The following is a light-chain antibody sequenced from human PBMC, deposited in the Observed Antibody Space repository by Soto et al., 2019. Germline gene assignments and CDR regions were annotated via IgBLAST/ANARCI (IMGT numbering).Light chain of an antibody. CDR3: QHYHDYPWT. CDR2: KAF. Sequence: DIQMTQSPSTLSASLGDRVTITCRASQSISSWLAWYQQKPGKAPKILIYKAFSLQSGVPARFSGSGSGTECTLTISSLQPDDFAAYYCQHYHDYPWTFGQGTKVEIK. V-gene: IGKV1-5*03. J-gene: IGKJ1*01. CDR1: QSISSW.